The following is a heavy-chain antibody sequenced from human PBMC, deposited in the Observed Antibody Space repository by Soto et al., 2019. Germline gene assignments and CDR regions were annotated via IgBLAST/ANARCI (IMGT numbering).Heavy chain of an antibody. CDR2: IIPIFGTA. Sequence: QVQLVQSGAEVKKPGSSVKVSCKASGDTFSSYAISWVRQAPGQGLEWMGGIIPIFGTANYAQKFQGRVTITADESTSTADMELSSLRSEDTAVYYCAREPTGYCSGGSCYDYWGQGTLVTVSS. J-gene: IGHJ4*02. D-gene: IGHD2-15*01. CDR1: GDTFSSYA. CDR3: AREPTGYCSGGSCYDY. V-gene: IGHV1-69*01.